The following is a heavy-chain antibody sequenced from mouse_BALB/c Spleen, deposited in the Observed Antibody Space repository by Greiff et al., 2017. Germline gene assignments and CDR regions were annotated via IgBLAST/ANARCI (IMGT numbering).Heavy chain of an antibody. D-gene: IGHD2-3*01. Sequence: QVQLQQSAAELARPGASVKMSCKASGYTFTSYTMHWVKQRPGQGLEWIGYINPSSGYTEYNQKFKDKTTLTADKSSSTAYMQLSSLTSEDSAVYYCARCDGYYDYYAMDYWGQGTSVTVSS. V-gene: IGHV1-4*02. CDR2: INPSSGYT. CDR3: ARCDGYYDYYAMDY. J-gene: IGHJ4*01. CDR1: GYTFTSYT.